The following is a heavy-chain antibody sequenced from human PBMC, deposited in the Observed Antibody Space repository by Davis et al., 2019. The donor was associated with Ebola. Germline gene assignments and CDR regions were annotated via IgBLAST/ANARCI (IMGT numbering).Heavy chain of an antibody. CDR2: IKSKTDGGTT. D-gene: IGHD6-19*01. J-gene: IGHJ6*02. CDR1: GFTFSNAW. CDR3: TTERGSGWYYYYYGMDV. Sequence: GESLKISCAASGFTFSNAWMSWVRQAPGKGLEWVGRIKSKTDGGTTDYAAPVNGRFTISRDDSKNTLYLQMNSLKTEDTAVYYCTTERGSGWYYYYYGMDVWGQGTTVTVSS. V-gene: IGHV3-15*01.